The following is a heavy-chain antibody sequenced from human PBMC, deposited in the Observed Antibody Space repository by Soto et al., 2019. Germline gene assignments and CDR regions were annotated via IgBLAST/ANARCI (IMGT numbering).Heavy chain of an antibody. V-gene: IGHV3-23*01. CDR3: ATIRASVLRFLEWLLYYFDY. D-gene: IGHD3-3*01. J-gene: IGHJ4*02. CDR1: GFTFSSYA. CDR2: ISGSGGST. Sequence: GGSLRLSCAASGFTFSSYAMSWVRQAQGKGLEWVSAISGSGGSTYYADSVKGRFTISRDNSKNTLYLQMNSLRAEDTAVYYCATIRASVLRFLEWLLYYFDYWGQGTLVTVSS.